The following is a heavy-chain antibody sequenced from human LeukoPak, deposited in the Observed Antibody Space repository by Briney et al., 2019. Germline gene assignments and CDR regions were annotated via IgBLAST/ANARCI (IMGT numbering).Heavy chain of an antibody. J-gene: IGHJ4*02. Sequence: KASETLSLTCTVSGGSISGYYWTWIRQPPGKGLEWIGYIYYSGSTNYNPSLKSRVTISVDTSKNQFSLRLSSVTAADTAVYYCARLRGNYFPDYWGQGTLVIVSS. CDR1: GGSISGYY. D-gene: IGHD4-11*01. CDR3: ARLRGNYFPDY. V-gene: IGHV4-59*01. CDR2: IYYSGST.